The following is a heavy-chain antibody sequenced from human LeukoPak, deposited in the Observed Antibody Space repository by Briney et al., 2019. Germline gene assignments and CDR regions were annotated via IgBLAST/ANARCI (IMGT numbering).Heavy chain of an antibody. D-gene: IGHD2-15*01. V-gene: IGHV4-39*07. CDR3: ARGYCSGGSCYSYYYYNYMDV. CDR1: GGSIRSSSYY. CDR2: IHYSGST. J-gene: IGHJ6*03. Sequence: SETLSLTCSVSGGSIRSSSYYWGWIRQPPGKGLEWIGSIHYSGSTNYNPSLKSGVTISVDTSKNQFSLKLSSVTAADTAVYYCARGYCSGGSCYSYYYYNYMDVWGKGTTVTVSS.